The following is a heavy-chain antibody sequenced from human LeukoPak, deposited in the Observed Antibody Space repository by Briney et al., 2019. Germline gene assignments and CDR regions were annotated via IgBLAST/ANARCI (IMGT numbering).Heavy chain of an antibody. D-gene: IGHD3-22*01. J-gene: IGHJ4*02. CDR1: GFTFNNFG. CDR3: AKDLHGGYSSDY. Sequence: GGSLRLSCAASGFTFNNFGMHWVRQAPGKGLEWVAFIGYEGVHKYCADSVKGRFTISKDNSKATLYLQMNSLRPEDTAVYYCAKDLHGGYSSDYWGQGTLVTVSS. CDR2: IGYEGVHK. V-gene: IGHV3-30*02.